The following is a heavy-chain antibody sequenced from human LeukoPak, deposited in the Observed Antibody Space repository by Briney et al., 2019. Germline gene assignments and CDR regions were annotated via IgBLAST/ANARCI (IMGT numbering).Heavy chain of an antibody. CDR3: ARDQSGGRDGWFDP. Sequence: PGGSLRLSCTASGFTFSSDSINWVRQAPGKGLEWVSYISSSGSTIYYADSVKGRFTISRDNAKNSLYLQMNSLRAEDTAVYYCARDQSGGRDGWFDPWGQGTLVTVSS. V-gene: IGHV3-48*04. CDR1: GFTFSSDS. D-gene: IGHD2-15*01. CDR2: ISSSGSTI. J-gene: IGHJ5*02.